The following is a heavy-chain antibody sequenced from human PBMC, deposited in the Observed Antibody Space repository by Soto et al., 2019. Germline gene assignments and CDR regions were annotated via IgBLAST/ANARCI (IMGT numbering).Heavy chain of an antibody. CDR1: GGYITSSGGS. D-gene: IGHD5-12*01. V-gene: IGHV4-61*08. Sequence: SETLCLTCAVAGGYITSSGGSWSWIRQPPGKGLEWIGYIYYSGSTNYNPSLKSRVSMSVDTSKNQFSLRLISVTAADTAKYFCAREGNLGRWLQPLDFWGQGTLVTVSS. CDR3: AREGNLGRWLQPLDF. J-gene: IGHJ4*02. CDR2: IYYSGST.